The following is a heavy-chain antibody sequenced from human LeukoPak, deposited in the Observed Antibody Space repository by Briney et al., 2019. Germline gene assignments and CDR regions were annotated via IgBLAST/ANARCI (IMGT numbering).Heavy chain of an antibody. V-gene: IGHV4-38-2*02. Sequence: PSETLSLTCTVSGYSISSGYYWGWIRPPPGKGLEWIGSIYHSGSTNNNPSLKSRVTISADTSKNQFSLKLTSVTAADTAVYYCARGPYKYDGSGAFDIWGQGTMVTVSS. D-gene: IGHD3-22*01. CDR2: IYHSGST. CDR3: ARGPYKYDGSGAFDI. J-gene: IGHJ3*02. CDR1: GYSISSGYY.